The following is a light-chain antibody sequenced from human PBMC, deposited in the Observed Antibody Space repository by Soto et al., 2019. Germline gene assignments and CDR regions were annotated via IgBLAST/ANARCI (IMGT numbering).Light chain of an antibody. V-gene: IGKV1-9*01. J-gene: IGKJ4*01. Sequence: IQLTQSPSSLSASVGDRVTITCRASQDIAIYLAWYQQKPGEAPKLLIYAASTLYGGVPSRFSGSGSGTDFTLTITSLQAEDFATYYCQQIHIDPSTFGRGTKVEIK. CDR1: QDIAIY. CDR3: QQIHIDPST. CDR2: AAS.